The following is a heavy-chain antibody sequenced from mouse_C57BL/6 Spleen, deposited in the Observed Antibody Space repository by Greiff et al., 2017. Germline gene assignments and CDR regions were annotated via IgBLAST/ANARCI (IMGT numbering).Heavy chain of an antibody. CDR2: ISNGGGST. J-gene: IGHJ3*01. D-gene: IGHD2-4*01. V-gene: IGHV5-12*01. Sequence: DVMLVESGGGLVQPGGSLKLSCAASGFTFSDYYMYWVRQTPEKRLEWVAYISNGGGSTYYPDTVKGRFTISRDNAKNTLYLQMSRLKSEDTAMYYCARRGDYDPWFAYWGQGTLVTVSA. CDR1: GFTFSDYY. CDR3: ARRGDYDPWFAY.